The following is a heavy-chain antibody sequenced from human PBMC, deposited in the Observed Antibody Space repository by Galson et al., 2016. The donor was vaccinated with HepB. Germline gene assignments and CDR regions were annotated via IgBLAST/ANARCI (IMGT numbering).Heavy chain of an antibody. D-gene: IGHD3-3*01. CDR3: ARGLRNDFWSGYYYGMDV. J-gene: IGHJ6*02. CDR1: GGSLSGFC. CDR2: INHSGTT. V-gene: IGHV4-34*01. Sequence: SETLSLTCAVYGGSLSGFCWSWIRQPPGKGLEWIGEINHSGTTKYNPSLKSRVIISLDTSKNQFSLSLSPVTAADTAGYYCARGLRNDFWSGYYYGMDVWGQGTPVTVSS.